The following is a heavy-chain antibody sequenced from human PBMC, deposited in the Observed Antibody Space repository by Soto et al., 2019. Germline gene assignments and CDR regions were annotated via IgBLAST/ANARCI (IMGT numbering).Heavy chain of an antibody. Sequence: WASVKVSCKVSGYTLTELSMHWVRQAPGKGLEWMGGFDPEDGETIYAQKFQGRVTMTEDTSTDTAYMELSSLRSEDTAVYYCATDLYYYDSESGPNYWGQGTLVTVSS. V-gene: IGHV1-24*01. D-gene: IGHD3-22*01. J-gene: IGHJ4*02. CDR3: ATDLYYYDSESGPNY. CDR2: FDPEDGET. CDR1: GYTLTELS.